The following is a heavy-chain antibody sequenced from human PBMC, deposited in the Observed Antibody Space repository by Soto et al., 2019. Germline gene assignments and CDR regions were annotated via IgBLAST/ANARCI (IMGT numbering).Heavy chain of an antibody. CDR1: GGSISSGGYS. CDR2: IYHSGST. CDR3: ASNMVRGVFDY. J-gene: IGHJ4*02. V-gene: IGHV4-30-2*01. D-gene: IGHD3-10*01. Sequence: SETLSLTCAVSGGSISSGGYSWSWIRQPPGKGLEWIGYIYHSGSTYYNPSLKSRVTISVDRSKNQFSLKLSSVTAADTAVYSCASNMVRGVFDYWGQGTLVTVSS.